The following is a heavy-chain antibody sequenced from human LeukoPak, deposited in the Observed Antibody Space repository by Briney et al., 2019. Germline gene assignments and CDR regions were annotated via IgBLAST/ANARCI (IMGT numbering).Heavy chain of an antibody. V-gene: IGHV1-24*01. CDR3: ATSTLVAGLNDAFDI. J-gene: IGHJ3*02. CDR1: GYTLTELS. CDR2: FDPEDGET. D-gene: IGHD2-15*01. Sequence: GASVKVSCKVSGYTLTELSMHWVRQAPGKGLEWMGGFDPEDGETIYAQKFQGRVTMTEDTSTDTAYMELSSLRSEDTAVYYCATSTLVAGLNDAFDIWGQGTMVTVSS.